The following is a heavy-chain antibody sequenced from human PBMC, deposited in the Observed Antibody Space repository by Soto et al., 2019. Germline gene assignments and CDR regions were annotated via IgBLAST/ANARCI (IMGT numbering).Heavy chain of an antibody. D-gene: IGHD6-13*01. CDR2: IMQDGSGR. CDR1: GFTFSNFW. J-gene: IGHJ4*02. Sequence: GGSLRLSCAASGFTFSNFWMNWVRQAPGKGLEWVANIMQDGSGRYYVDSVKGRFTISRDNAQNSLYLQMSSLGVEDTAVYYCARGAMAAAGILDSWGQGTLVTVSS. V-gene: IGHV3-7*05. CDR3: ARGAMAAAGILDS.